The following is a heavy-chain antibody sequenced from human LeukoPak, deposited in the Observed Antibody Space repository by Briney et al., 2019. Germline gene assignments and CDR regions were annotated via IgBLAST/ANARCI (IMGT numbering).Heavy chain of an antibody. CDR2: IIPIFGTA. CDR3: ARGHFDWLSSNYYYMDV. V-gene: IGHV1-69*13. J-gene: IGHJ6*03. CDR1: GGTFSSYA. D-gene: IGHD3-9*01. Sequence: ASVKVSCKASGGTFSSYAISWVRQAPGQGLEWMGGIIPIFGTANYAQKFQGRVTITADESTSTAYMELSSLRSEDTAVYYCARGHFDWLSSNYYYMDVWGKGTTVTISS.